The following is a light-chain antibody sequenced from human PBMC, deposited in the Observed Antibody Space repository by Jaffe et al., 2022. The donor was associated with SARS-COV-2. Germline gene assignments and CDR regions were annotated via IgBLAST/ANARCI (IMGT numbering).Light chain of an antibody. CDR3: HQYGRSPWT. J-gene: IGKJ1*01. V-gene: IGKV3-20*01. CDR2: GAS. CDR1: QSVTASY. Sequence: DILLTQSPGTLSLSPGERVTLSCRASQSVTASYLAWYQQRPGQPPRLLIHGASTRATGVPDRFSGAESGTDLTDFTLTISGLEPEDSAVYYCHQYGRSPWTFGQGTKVEIK.